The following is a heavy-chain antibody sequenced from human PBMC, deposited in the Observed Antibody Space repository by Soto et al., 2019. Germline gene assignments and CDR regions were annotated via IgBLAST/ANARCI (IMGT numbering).Heavy chain of an antibody. V-gene: IGHV1-69*01. CDR1: GGTFRRDA. D-gene: IGHD1-1*01. Sequence: QVQRVQSGAEVKKPGSSVKVSCKAAGGTFRRDAFSWVRQAPGQGLEWMGGILPMFSTGNYAQRFQDRVTITADESTSTVYMELSSLRTEDTAMYYCARDYTTWGQGTLVTVSS. CDR3: ARDYTT. J-gene: IGHJ4*02. CDR2: ILPMFSTG.